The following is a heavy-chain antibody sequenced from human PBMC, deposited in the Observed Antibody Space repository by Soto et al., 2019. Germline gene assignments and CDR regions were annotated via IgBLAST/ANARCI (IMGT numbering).Heavy chain of an antibody. J-gene: IGHJ4*02. Sequence: QVQLVESGGGVVQPGRSLRLSCAESGFTFNTYAMHWVRQTAGKGLDRVAVICWDGSRTFYADSVTGRFTISRDNSHNTLHLDMDSGRAEDTAVYLCARDELSSISWANTTGVWGQGTMVTVSS. CDR3: ARDELSSISWANTTGV. V-gene: IGHV3-33*01. D-gene: IGHD6-13*01. CDR2: ICWDGSRT. CDR1: GFTFNTYA.